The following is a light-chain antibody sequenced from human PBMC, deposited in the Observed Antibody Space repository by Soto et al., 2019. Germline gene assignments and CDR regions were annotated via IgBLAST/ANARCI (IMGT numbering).Light chain of an antibody. J-gene: IGLJ2*01. CDR1: NIGSKS. Sequence: SYELTQPPSVSVAPGKTARITCGGNNIGSKSVHWYQQKPGQAPVLVIYYDSDRPSGIPERFSGFNSGNTATLTISRVESGDEVDYYCQVWDSSYVVFGGGTKVTVI. CDR2: YDS. V-gene: IGLV3-21*04. CDR3: QVWDSSYVV.